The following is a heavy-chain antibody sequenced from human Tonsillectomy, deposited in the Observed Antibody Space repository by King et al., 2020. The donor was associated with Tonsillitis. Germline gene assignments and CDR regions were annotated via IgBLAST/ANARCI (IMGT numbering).Heavy chain of an antibody. J-gene: IGHJ4*02. CDR3: ARGGGSSSWYDSSFDY. Sequence: QLQESGPGLVKPSETLSLTCTVSGGSISSHYWSWIRQPPGKGLEWIGYIYHSGSTKYNPSLKSRVSISVDTSKNQFSLKLSSVTDADTAGYFWARGGGSSSWYDSSFDYWGQGTLVTVSS. V-gene: IGHV4-59*11. CDR2: IYHSGST. CDR1: GGSISSHY. D-gene: IGHD6-13*01.